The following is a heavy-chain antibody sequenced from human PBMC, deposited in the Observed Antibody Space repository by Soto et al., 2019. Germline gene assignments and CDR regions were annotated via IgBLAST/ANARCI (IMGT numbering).Heavy chain of an antibody. J-gene: IGHJ3*02. CDR2: VSDGGDST. CDR3: AKVVIYGDHRAGAFDI. CDR1: RFTFSNYA. D-gene: IGHD4-17*01. V-gene: IGHV3-23*01. Sequence: PGGSLRLSCAASRFTFSNYAMTWVRQAPGKGLEWVSVVSDGGDSTYYAASVRGRFTISRDNSKDTSYLQMNSLRAEDTAVYYCAKVVIYGDHRAGAFDIWGRGTMVTVSS.